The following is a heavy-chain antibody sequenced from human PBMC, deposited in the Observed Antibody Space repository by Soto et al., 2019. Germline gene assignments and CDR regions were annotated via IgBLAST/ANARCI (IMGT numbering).Heavy chain of an antibody. V-gene: IGHV3-74*01. Sequence: EVQLVEAGGGLVQPGGSLRLSCEASGFTFRIYWMEWVRQAPGKGLVWVSRIRSDGGTNYADSVKGRFTVSRDNAKNTLYLQMNSLRAEDSAVYYGARGQKTEVTPARAFRDVWGKGTTVTVSS. CDR2: IRSDGGT. D-gene: IGHD2-2*01. CDR3: ARGQKTEVTPARAFRDV. CDR1: GFTFRIYW. J-gene: IGHJ6*04.